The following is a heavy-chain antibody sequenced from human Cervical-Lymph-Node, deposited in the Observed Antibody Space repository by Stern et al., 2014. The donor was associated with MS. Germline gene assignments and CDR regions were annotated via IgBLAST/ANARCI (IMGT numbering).Heavy chain of an antibody. CDR3: ATYSSTWSPPWF. D-gene: IGHD6-13*01. CDR1: GDTFTSYY. J-gene: IGHJ4*02. V-gene: IGHV1-46*01. CDR2: INPTGGST. Sequence: QVQLVQSGAAVKKPGASVKVSCKASGDTFTSYYMHWVRQAPGQGLEWMGIINPTGGSTHYAQKFQGRVTLTRDTSTSTVYMELSSLRSEDTAVYYCATYSSTWSPPWFWGQGTLVTVSS.